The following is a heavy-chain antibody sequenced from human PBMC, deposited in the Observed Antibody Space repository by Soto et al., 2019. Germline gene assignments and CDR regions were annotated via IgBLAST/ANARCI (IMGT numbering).Heavy chain of an antibody. CDR1: GGSISSSSYY. V-gene: IGHV4-39*01. CDR3: ETHGGMIKWAFDI. Sequence: PSETLSLTCTVSGGSISSSSYYWGWIRQPPGKGLEWIGSIYYSGSTYYNPSLKSRVTISVDTSKNQFSLKLSSVTAADTAVYYCETHGGMIKWAFDIWGQGTMVTVSS. J-gene: IGHJ3*02. D-gene: IGHD3-22*01. CDR2: IYYSGST.